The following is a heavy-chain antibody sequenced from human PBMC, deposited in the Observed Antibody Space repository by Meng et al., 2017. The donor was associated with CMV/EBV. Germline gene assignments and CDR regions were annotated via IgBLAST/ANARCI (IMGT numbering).Heavy chain of an antibody. J-gene: IGHJ4*02. Sequence: VSGGSVRRCTFSWSWIRQHPSKGLEWIGYIYYSGSTNYHPSLKSRVTISVDTSKNQFSLKLSSVTAADTAVYYCARDHPDSSLGYWGQGTLVTVSS. CDR2: IYYSGST. V-gene: IGHV4-61*01. CDR1: GGSVRRCTFS. CDR3: ARDHPDSSLGY. D-gene: IGHD6-6*01.